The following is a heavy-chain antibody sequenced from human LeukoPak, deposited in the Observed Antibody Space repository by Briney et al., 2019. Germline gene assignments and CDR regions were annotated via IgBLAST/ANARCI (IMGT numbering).Heavy chain of an antibody. CDR2: INPNSGDT. V-gene: IGHV1-2*02. J-gene: IGHJ5*02. Sequence: ASVKASCKPSGYSFNVYNMYWVRQPPGQGLEWMGWINPNSGDTNSAEKFRDRVTLTRDTSTSTAYMELNRLRSDDTAVYYCARGTGTSWFDPWGQGTLVVVSS. D-gene: IGHD1-1*01. CDR3: ARGTGTSWFDP. CDR1: GYSFNVYN.